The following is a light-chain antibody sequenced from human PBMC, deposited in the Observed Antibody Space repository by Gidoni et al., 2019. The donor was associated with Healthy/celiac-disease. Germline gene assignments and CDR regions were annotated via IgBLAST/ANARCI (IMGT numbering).Light chain of an antibody. CDR2: AAS. CDR1: QSISSY. CDR3: QQRYSTPYT. V-gene: IGKV1-39*01. Sequence: DIKMTQSPSSLSASVGDRVTITCRASQSISSYLNWYQQKPGKAPKLLIYAASSLQSGVPSRFSGSGSGTDFTITISSLQPEDFATYYCQQRYSTPYTFGQGTKLEIK. J-gene: IGKJ2*01.